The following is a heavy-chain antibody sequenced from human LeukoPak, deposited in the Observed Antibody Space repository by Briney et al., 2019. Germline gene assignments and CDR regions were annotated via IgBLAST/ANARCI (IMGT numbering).Heavy chain of an antibody. CDR1: GFTFSTYP. Sequence: PGGSLRLSCAASGFTFSTYPMHWVRQAPGKGLEWVSVISYDGRDKHSADSVKGRFTISRDNSKNTLYLQMDSLRAEDTAVYYCARDNNYYDSSGYYYGGGYFDYWGQGTLVTVSS. V-gene: IGHV3-30*04. J-gene: IGHJ4*02. CDR3: ARDNNYYDSSGYYYGGGYFDY. D-gene: IGHD3-22*01. CDR2: ISYDGRDK.